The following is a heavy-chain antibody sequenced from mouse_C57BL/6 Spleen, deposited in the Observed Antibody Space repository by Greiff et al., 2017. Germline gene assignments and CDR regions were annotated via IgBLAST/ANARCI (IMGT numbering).Heavy chain of an antibody. CDR1: GYTFTSYW. J-gene: IGHJ2*01. D-gene: IGHD2-3*01. CDR2: IYPGSGST. Sequence: QVQLQQPGAELVKPGASVKMSCKASGYTFTSYWITWVKQRPGQVLEWIGDIYPGSGSTNYNEKFKSKATLTVDTSSSTAYMQLSSLTSEDSAVYYCARGGRWLPPFDYWGQGTTLTVSS. V-gene: IGHV1-55*01. CDR3: ARGGRWLPPFDY.